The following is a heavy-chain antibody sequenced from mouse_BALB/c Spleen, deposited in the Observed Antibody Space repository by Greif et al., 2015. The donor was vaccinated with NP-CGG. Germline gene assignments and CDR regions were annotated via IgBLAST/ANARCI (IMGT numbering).Heavy chain of an antibody. J-gene: IGHJ2*01. CDR3: ARDGNYDY. D-gene: IGHD1-1*02. V-gene: IGHV5-4*02. CDR1: RFTLSDYY. CDR2: ISDGGSYT. Sequence: EVHLVEPGGGLVKPGGSLKLPCAASRFTLSDYYMYWVRQTPEKRLEWVATISDGGSYTYYPDSVKGRFTISRDNAKNNLYLQMSSLKSEDTAMYYCARDGNYDYWGQGTTLTVSS.